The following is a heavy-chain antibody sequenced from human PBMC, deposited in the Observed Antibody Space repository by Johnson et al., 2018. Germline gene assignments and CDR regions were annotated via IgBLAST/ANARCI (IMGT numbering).Heavy chain of an antibody. D-gene: IGHD3-3*01. J-gene: IGHJ1*01. Sequence: VQLVETGAEVKKPGSSVKVSCKASGGTFSSYGISWVRQAPGQGLEWMGGFIPIFGAANYGQKFQGRVTITADESTNTAYMELSSLRSEDTAVDYCATPISAGAEYFQHWGQGTLVTVSS. CDR2: FIPIFGAA. V-gene: IGHV1-69*01. CDR1: GGTFSSYG. CDR3: ATPISAGAEYFQH.